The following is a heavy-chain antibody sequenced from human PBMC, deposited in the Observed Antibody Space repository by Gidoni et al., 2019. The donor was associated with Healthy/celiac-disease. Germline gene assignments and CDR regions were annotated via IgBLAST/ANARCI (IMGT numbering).Heavy chain of an antibody. CDR2: IYYSGST. CDR1: GGSISSYY. D-gene: IGHD2-21*01. V-gene: IGHV4-59*08. Sequence: QLQLQASGPGLVKPSETLSLTCPVSGGSISSYYWSWIRQPPGKGLEWIGYIYYSGSTNDNPSLKSRVTISVDTSKNQFSLKLSAVTAEDTAVYYCARLDCGGDCSPVDPWGQGTLVTVSS. CDR3: ARLDCGGDCSPVDP. J-gene: IGHJ5*02.